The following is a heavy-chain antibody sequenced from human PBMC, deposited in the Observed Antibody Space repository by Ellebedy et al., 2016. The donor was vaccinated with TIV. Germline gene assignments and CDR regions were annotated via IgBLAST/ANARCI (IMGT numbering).Heavy chain of an antibody. CDR1: GGPISSYY. CDR2: IYTSGST. J-gene: IGHJ4*02. Sequence: SETLSLTXTVSGGPISSYYWSWIRQPAGKGLEWIGRIYTSGSTNYNPSLKSRVTMSVDTSKNQFSLKLSSVTAADTAVYYCAREIYGESSFDYWGQGTLVTVSS. V-gene: IGHV4-4*07. CDR3: AREIYGESSFDY. D-gene: IGHD4-17*01.